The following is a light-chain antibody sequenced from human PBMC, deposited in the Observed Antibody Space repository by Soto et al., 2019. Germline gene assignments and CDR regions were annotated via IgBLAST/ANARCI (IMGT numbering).Light chain of an antibody. CDR2: EVN. CDR1: SGDIGAYNY. V-gene: IGLV2-8*01. J-gene: IGLJ3*02. Sequence: QSVLTQSPSASASPGQSVTISCTGSSGDIGAYNYVSWYQQHPGKAPKLIIYEVNKRPSGVPDRFSGSKSGITASLTVSGLQADDEADYYCGAHAGSNTCVFGGGTKLTVL. CDR3: GAHAGSNTCV.